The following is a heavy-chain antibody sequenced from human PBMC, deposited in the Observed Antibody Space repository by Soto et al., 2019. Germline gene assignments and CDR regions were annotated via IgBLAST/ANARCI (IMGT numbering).Heavy chain of an antibody. V-gene: IGHV4-59*01. CDR2: IYYSGST. CDR3: ARATLARWFDP. D-gene: IGHD3-3*02. J-gene: IGHJ5*02. CDR1: GGSISSYY. Sequence: PSETLSLTCTVSGGSISSYYWSWIRQPPGKGLEWIGYIYYSGSTNYNPSLKSRVTISVDTSKNQFSLKLSSVAAADTAVYYCARATLARWFDPWGQGTLVTV.